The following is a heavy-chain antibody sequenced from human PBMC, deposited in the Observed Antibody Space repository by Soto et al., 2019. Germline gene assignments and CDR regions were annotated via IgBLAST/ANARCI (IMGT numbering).Heavy chain of an antibody. CDR1: GFTFSSYT. Sequence: GGSLRLSCAASGFTFSSYTMSWVRQAPGKGLEWVSAISGSGGSTYYADSVKGRFTISRDNSKNTLYLQMNSLRAEDTAVYYCAKDLYSYGYEDYYYYGMDVWGQGTTVTVSS. CDR3: AKDLYSYGYEDYYYYGMDV. CDR2: ISGSGGST. J-gene: IGHJ6*02. D-gene: IGHD5-18*01. V-gene: IGHV3-23*01.